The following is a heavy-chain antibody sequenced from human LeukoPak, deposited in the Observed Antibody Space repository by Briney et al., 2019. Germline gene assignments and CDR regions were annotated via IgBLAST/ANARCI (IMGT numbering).Heavy chain of an antibody. CDR1: GFTFSSHS. J-gene: IGHJ6*03. V-gene: IGHV3-48*02. CDR2: ISSSSSTI. D-gene: IGHD2-15*01. Sequence: GGSLRLSCAASGFTFSSHSMNWVRQAPGKGLEWVSYISSSSSTIYYADSVKGRFTISRDNAKNSLYLQMNSLRDEDTAVYYCAGEVTHDYYYYYMDVWGKGTTVTVSS. CDR3: AGEVTHDYYYYYMDV.